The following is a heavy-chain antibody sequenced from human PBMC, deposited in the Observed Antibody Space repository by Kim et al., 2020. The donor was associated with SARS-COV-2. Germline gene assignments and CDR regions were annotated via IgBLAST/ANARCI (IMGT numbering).Heavy chain of an antibody. V-gene: IGHV4-34*01. CDR1: GGSFSGYY. CDR2: ITHSGST. D-gene: IGHD3-10*01. J-gene: IGHJ4*02. Sequence: SETLSLTCAVYGGSFSGYYWRWIRQPPGKGLEWIGDITHSGSTNYNPSLKSRVTISVDTSKNQFSLQLSSVTAADTAVYYCARGRIAMVRGASSGFDYWGQGTLVTVSS. CDR3: ARGRIAMVRGASSGFDY.